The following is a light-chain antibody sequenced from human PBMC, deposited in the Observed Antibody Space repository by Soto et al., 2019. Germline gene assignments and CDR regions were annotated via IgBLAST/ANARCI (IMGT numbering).Light chain of an antibody. CDR1: SSDVGGYNY. J-gene: IGLJ2*01. V-gene: IGLV2-14*01. CDR2: DVS. CDR3: SSYTSSSTFV. Sequence: QSVLTQPASVPGSPGQSITISCTGTSSDVGGYNYVSWYQQHPGKAPKLMIYDVSNRPSGVSNRFSGSKSGNTASLTISGLQAEDEADYYCSSYTSSSTFVFGGGTKLTVL.